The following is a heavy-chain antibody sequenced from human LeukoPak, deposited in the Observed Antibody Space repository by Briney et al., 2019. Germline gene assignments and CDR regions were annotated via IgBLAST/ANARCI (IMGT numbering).Heavy chain of an antibody. Sequence: GGSLRLSCAASGFMLSSYWMSWVRQAPGKGLEWVANIKQDGSEKYYVDSVKGRFTISRDNAKNSLYLQMNSLRAEDTAVYYCAELGITMIGGVWGKGTTVTISS. CDR2: IKQDGSEK. J-gene: IGHJ6*04. D-gene: IGHD3-10*02. CDR3: AELGITMIGGV. V-gene: IGHV3-7*01. CDR1: GFMLSSYW.